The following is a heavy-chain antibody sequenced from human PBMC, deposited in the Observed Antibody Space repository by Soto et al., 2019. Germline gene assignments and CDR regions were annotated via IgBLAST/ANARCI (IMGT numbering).Heavy chain of an antibody. D-gene: IGHD3-22*01. CDR1: GYTFTNYD. Sequence: QVQLVQSGAEVKKPGASVKVSCKASGYTFTNYDINWVRQATGQRLEWMGRMNPDSGDTRYAQEFQGRVTMTRDTSISTAYMELSSLRSDDTAIYYCERGGRDYYDSGDWVPLAYWGQGTLVIVS. V-gene: IGHV1-8*01. J-gene: IGHJ4*02. CDR3: ERGGRDYYDSGDWVPLAY. CDR2: MNPDSGDT.